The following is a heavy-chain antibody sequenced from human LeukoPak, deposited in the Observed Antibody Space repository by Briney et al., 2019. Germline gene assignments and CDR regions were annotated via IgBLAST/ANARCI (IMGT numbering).Heavy chain of an antibody. D-gene: IGHD6-13*01. CDR1: GYSFTSYW. V-gene: IGHV5-51*01. CDR2: IYPGDSDI. J-gene: IGHJ5*02. Sequence: GESLKISCKGSGYSFTSYWIGWVRQMPGKGLEWMGIIYPGDSDIRYSPSFQGQVTISADKSISTAYLQWSSLKASDTAMYYCARAHPGIAAAGTGGWFDPWGQGTLVTVSS. CDR3: ARAHPGIAAAGTGGWFDP.